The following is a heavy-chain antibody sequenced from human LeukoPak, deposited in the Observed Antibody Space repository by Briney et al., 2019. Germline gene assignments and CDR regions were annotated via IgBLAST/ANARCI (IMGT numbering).Heavy chain of an antibody. CDR1: GGSISSSSYY. CDR2: IYYSGST. D-gene: IGHD5-12*01. V-gene: IGHV4-39*01. CDR3: ARHRGGYVQSDFDY. J-gene: IGHJ4*02. Sequence: KSSETLSLICTVSGGSISSSSYYWGWIRQPPGKGLEWIGSIYYSGSTYYNPSLKSRVTISVDTSKNQFSLKLSSVTAADTAVYYCARHRGGYVQSDFDYWGQGTLATVSS.